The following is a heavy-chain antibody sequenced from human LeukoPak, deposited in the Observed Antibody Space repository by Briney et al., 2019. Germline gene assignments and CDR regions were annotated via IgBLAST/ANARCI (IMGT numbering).Heavy chain of an antibody. Sequence: GGSLRLSCAASGFTFSSYWMSWVRQAPGKGLEWVANIKQDGSEKYYVDSVKGRFTISRDNAKNSLYLQMNSLRAEDTAVYYCARDGLEMATMAYNWFDPWGQGTLVTVSS. CDR1: GFTFSSYW. J-gene: IGHJ5*02. CDR3: ARDGLEMATMAYNWFDP. D-gene: IGHD5-24*01. CDR2: IKQDGSEK. V-gene: IGHV3-7*01.